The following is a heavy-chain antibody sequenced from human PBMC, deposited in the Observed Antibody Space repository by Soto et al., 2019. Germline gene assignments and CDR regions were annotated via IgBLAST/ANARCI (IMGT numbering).Heavy chain of an antibody. Sequence: GGSLILSCAASGFTFSSYSMSWVRQAPGKGLEWVSAISGSGGSTYYADSVKGRFTISRDNSKNTLYLQMNSLRAEDTAVYYCASHAPPMSCSGGSCYDYFDYWGQGTLVTVSS. J-gene: IGHJ4*02. CDR3: ASHAPPMSCSGGSCYDYFDY. CDR2: ISGSGGST. V-gene: IGHV3-23*01. D-gene: IGHD2-15*01. CDR1: GFTFSSYS.